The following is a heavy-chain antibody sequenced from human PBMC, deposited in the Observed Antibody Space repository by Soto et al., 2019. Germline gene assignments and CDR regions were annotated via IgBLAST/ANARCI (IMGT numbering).Heavy chain of an antibody. CDR2: INHSGST. J-gene: IGHJ4*02. V-gene: IGHV4-34*01. CDR3: ARGLMTGSPYSGGWYYFDY. D-gene: IGHD1-26*01. Sequence: SETLSLTCAVYGGSFSGYYWTWIRQPPGTGLEWIGEINHSGSTNYNPSLKSRVTISVDTSKNQFSLKLTSVTAADTAVYYCARGLMTGSPYSGGWYYFDYWGQGTLVSVSS. CDR1: GGSFSGYY.